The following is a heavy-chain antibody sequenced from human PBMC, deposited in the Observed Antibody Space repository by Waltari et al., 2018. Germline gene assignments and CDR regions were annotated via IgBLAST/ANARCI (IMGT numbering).Heavy chain of an antibody. CDR2: ISSSSSTI. J-gene: IGHJ3*02. D-gene: IGHD3-3*01. CDR3: AKDSSIRFLEWLSFDAFDI. V-gene: IGHV3-48*01. CDR1: GFTFSSYS. Sequence: EVQLVESGGGLVQPGGSLRLSCAASGFTFSSYSMNWVRQAPGKGLEWVSYISSSSSTIYYADSVKGRFTISRDNAKNSLYLQMNSLRAEDTAVYYCAKDSSIRFLEWLSFDAFDIWGQGTMVTVSS.